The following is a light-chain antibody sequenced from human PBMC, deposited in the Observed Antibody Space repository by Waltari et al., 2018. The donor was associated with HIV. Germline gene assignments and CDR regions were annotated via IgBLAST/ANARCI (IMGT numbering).Light chain of an antibody. V-gene: IGLV1-44*01. CDR1: NSQIGTTT. Sequence: QSVLTQPPYASGTPGRRVTTSCSGSNSQIGTTTVSWYQKLPGTAPKLLIYSDDQRPSGVPDRFSGSKSGTSASLAISGLQSEDEADYYCAVWDDGLNGPEFGGGTKLTVL. J-gene: IGLJ3*02. CDR3: AVWDDGLNGPE. CDR2: SDD.